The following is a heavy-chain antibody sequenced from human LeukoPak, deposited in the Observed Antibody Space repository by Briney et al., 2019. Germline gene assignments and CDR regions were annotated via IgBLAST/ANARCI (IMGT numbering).Heavy chain of an antibody. V-gene: IGHV1-69*05. J-gene: IGHJ4*02. CDR2: IIPIFGTA. D-gene: IGHD5-24*01. CDR1: GGTFSSYA. CDR3: ARTQRWLQHQTNYFDY. Sequence: GASVKVSCKASGGTFSSYAISWVRQAPGQGLEWMGGIIPIFGTANYAQKFQGRVTMTRDMSTSTVYMELSSLRSEDTAVYYCARTQRWLQHQTNYFDYWGQGTLVTVSS.